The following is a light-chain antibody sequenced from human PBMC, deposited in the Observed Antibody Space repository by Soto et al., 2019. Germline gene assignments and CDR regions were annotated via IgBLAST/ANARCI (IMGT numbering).Light chain of an antibody. CDR3: QQYGSSLFT. Sequence: EIVLTQSPGTLSLSPGERATLSCRASQSVSSSYLAWYQQKPGQAPRLLIYGASSRATGIPDRFSGSGPGTDFTLTISSREPEDFAVYYCQQYGSSLFTFGPGTNVAIK. V-gene: IGKV3-20*01. CDR1: QSVSSSY. J-gene: IGKJ3*01. CDR2: GAS.